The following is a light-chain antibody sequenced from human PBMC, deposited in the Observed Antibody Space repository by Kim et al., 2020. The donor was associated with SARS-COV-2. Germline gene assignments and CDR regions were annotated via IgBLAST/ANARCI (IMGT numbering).Light chain of an antibody. CDR3: QQSYNTPFT. CDR2: SAS. V-gene: IGKV1-39*01. CDR1: QSISSH. Sequence: DIQMTQSPSTLSASVGDRVTITCRTTQSISSHLNWYQQKPGRAPKLLISSASTLQGGVPSRFSGSGSETDFTLTISSLQPEDFATYECQQSYNTPFTFGPGTKVDIK. J-gene: IGKJ3*01.